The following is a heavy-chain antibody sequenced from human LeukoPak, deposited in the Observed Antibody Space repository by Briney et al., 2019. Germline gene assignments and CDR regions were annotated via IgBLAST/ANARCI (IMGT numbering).Heavy chain of an antibody. J-gene: IGHJ4*02. Sequence: PSETLSLTCAVYGGSFSGYYWSWIRQLPGKGLEWIGEINHSGSTNYNPSLKSRVTTSVDTSKKQFSLKLSSVTAADTAVYYCARGQSSVVTDIPYYFDYWGRGTVVTVSS. CDR2: INHSGST. D-gene: IGHD2-21*02. CDR3: ARGQSSVVTDIPYYFDY. V-gene: IGHV4-34*01. CDR1: GGSFSGYY.